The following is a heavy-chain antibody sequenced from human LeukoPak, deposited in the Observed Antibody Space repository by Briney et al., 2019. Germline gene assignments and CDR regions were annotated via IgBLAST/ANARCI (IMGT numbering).Heavy chain of an antibody. CDR2: ISFHGTDT. CDR3: AKDDDWGRFNH. CDR1: GFTFISYA. Sequence: PGGSLRLSCAASGFTFISYAIHWVRQAPGKGLEWVAVISFHGTDTFYADSVKGRFTISRDDSKNTLYLQMNSLRAEDTAVYYCAKDDDWGRFNHWGQGTLVTVSS. D-gene: IGHD3-16*01. V-gene: IGHV3-30*04. J-gene: IGHJ1*01.